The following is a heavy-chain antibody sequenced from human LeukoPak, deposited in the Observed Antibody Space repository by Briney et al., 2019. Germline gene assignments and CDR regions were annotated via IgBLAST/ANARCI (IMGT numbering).Heavy chain of an antibody. J-gene: IGHJ4*02. CDR3: AREGRYSSSRFDY. Sequence: ASVKVSCKASGYTFTSYGISWVRQAPGQGLEWMGWISAYNGNTNYAQKFQGRVTITADKSTSTAYMELSSLRSGDTAVYYCAREGRYSSSRFDYWGQGTLVTVSS. D-gene: IGHD6-13*01. CDR1: GYTFTSYG. V-gene: IGHV1-18*01. CDR2: ISAYNGNT.